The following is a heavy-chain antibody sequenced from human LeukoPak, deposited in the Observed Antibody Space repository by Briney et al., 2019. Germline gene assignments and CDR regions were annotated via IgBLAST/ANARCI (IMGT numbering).Heavy chain of an antibody. V-gene: IGHV3-23*01. CDR2: ISGSGGST. D-gene: IGHD3-22*01. CDR1: GFTFSSYA. CDR3: ARGGSSGYYNHFDY. Sequence: PGGSLGLSCAASGFTFSSYAMSWVRQAPGKGLEWVSTISGSGGSTYYADSVKGRFAISRDNSKNTLYLQMNSLGAEDTAVYYCARGGSSGYYNHFDYWGQGTLVTVSS. J-gene: IGHJ4*02.